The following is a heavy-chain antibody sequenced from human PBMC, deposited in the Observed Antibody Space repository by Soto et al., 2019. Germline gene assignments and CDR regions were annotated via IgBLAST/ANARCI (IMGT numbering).Heavy chain of an antibody. V-gene: IGHV4-34*01. J-gene: IGHJ5*02. CDR3: ARGTYYDFWSGYYMDNWFDP. CDR2: INHSGST. Sequence: SETLSLTCAVYGGSFSGYYWSWIRQPPGKGLEWIGEINHSGSTNYNPSLKSRVTISVDTSKNQFSLKLSSVTAADTAVYYCARGTYYDFWSGYYMDNWFDPWGQGTLVTVSS. CDR1: GGSFSGYY. D-gene: IGHD3-3*01.